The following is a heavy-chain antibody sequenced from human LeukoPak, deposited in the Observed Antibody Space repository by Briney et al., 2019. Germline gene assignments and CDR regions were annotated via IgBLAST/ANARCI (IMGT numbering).Heavy chain of an antibody. CDR2: IWYDGSNI. D-gene: IGHD3-22*01. CDR1: GISFSSHG. V-gene: IGHV3-33*01. J-gene: IGHJ4*02. Sequence: PGTSLRLSCAASGISFSSHGMHWVRQAPGKGLEWVAVIWYDGSNIYYADPVKGRFTISRDNSKNTLYLQMNSLRAEDTALYYCARARNDYDSNGFSVLEYWCQGTLVTVSS. CDR3: ARARNDYDSNGFSVLEY.